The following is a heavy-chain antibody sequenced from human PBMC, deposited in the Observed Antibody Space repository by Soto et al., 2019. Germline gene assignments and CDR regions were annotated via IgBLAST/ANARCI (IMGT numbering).Heavy chain of an antibody. CDR3: ARVSITIFGVVIPPSFDY. J-gene: IGHJ4*02. D-gene: IGHD3-3*01. Sequence: XSVKVSCNASGLSFTGYGFTWVRQAPGQGLEWMGWISGYKGNTNYSQKFQGRVTMTTDTSTSTAYMELRSLSSDDTAIYYCARVSITIFGVVIPPSFDYWGQGTLVTVSS. CDR2: ISGYKGNT. V-gene: IGHV1-18*01. CDR1: GLSFTGYG.